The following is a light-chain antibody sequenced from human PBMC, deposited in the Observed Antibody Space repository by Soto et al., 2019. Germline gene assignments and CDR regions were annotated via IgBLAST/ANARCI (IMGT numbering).Light chain of an antibody. CDR1: QSVSNNY. J-gene: IGKJ1*01. V-gene: IGKV3-20*01. Sequence: EIVLTQSPGTLSLSPGERATLSCRASQSVSNNYLAWYQQKPGQAPRLLIYGASNRATGIPARFSGSGSGTDFTLTITRLEPEDFAMYYCQRYDSLRTFGQGTKVDI. CDR2: GAS. CDR3: QRYDSLRT.